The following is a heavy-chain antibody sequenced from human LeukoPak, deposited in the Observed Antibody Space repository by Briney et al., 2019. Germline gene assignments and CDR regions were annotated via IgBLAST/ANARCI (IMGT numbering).Heavy chain of an antibody. CDR2: INPNSGGT. D-gene: IGHD2-15*01. CDR1: GYTFTGYY. CDR3: AREKNERYCSGGSCYPNTYYYYYMDV. J-gene: IGHJ6*03. V-gene: IGHV1-2*02. Sequence: ASVKVSCKASGYTFTGYYMHWVRQAPGQGLEWMGWINPNSGGTNYAQKFQGRVTMTRDTSISTAYMELSRLRSDDTAVYYCAREKNERYCSGGSCYPNTYYYYYMDVWGKGTTVTISS.